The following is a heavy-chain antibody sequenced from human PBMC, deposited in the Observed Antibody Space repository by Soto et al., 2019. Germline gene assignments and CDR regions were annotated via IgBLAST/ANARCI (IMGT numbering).Heavy chain of an antibody. J-gene: IGHJ4*02. CDR3: ATYMGTMEYDFDY. V-gene: IGHV4-31*03. CDR1: GVYISSGGYY. CDR2: IYYSGST. D-gene: IGHD3-3*01. Sequence: SEPMSLPCTVSGVYISSGGYYWSWIRQHPGKGLEWIGYIYYSGSTYYNPSLKSRVTISVDTSKNQFSLKLSSVTAADTAVYYCATYMGTMEYDFDYWGQGTLVTVPQ.